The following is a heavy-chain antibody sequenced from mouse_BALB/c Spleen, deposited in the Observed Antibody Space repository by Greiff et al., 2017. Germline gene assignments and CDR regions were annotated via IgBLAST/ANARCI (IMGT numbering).Heavy chain of an antibody. V-gene: IGHV1S81*02. Sequence: QVQLQQSGAELVKPGASVKLSCKASGYTFTSYYMYWVKQRPGQGLEWIGGINPSNGGTNFNEKFKSKATLTVDKSSSTAYMQLSSLTSEDSAVYYCTRGRYDGNPYYFDYWGQGTTLTVSS. D-gene: IGHD2-3*01. CDR2: INPSNGGT. CDR3: TRGRYDGNPYYFDY. J-gene: IGHJ2*01. CDR1: GYTFTSYY.